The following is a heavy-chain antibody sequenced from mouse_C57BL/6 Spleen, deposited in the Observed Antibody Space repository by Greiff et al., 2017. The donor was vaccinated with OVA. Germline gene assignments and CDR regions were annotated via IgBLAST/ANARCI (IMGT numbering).Heavy chain of an antibody. CDR1: GYAFTNYL. D-gene: IGHD2-3*01. V-gene: IGHV1-54*01. J-gene: IGHJ2*01. Sequence: QVQLKESGAELVRPGTSVKVSCKASGYAFTNYLIEWVKQRPGQGLEWIGVINPGSGGTNYNEKFKGKATLTADKSSSTAYMQLSSLTSEDSAVYFCARSGWLLYYFDYWGQGTTLTVSS. CDR3: ARSGWLLYYFDY. CDR2: INPGSGGT.